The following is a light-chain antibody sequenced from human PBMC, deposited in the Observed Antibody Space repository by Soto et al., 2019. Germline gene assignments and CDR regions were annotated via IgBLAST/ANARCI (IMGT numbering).Light chain of an antibody. CDR2: GAS. CDR3: QQYGSSPFT. CDR1: QSVSSSY. J-gene: IGKJ3*01. V-gene: IGKV3-20*01. Sequence: EIVLTQSPGTLSLSPGERATLSCRASQSVSSSYLAWYQQKPGQAPRLLIYGASSRATGIPDRFSGIGSGTDFTPTISRVEPEDFAVYYCQQYGSSPFTFGPGTKVDIK.